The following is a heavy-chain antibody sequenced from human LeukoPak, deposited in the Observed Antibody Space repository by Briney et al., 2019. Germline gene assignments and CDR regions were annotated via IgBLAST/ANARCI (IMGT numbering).Heavy chain of an antibody. CDR3: ARELVLMGELFDFDC. D-gene: IGHD3-16*01. J-gene: IGHJ4*02. Sequence: PGGSLRLSCAASGFTFSSYWMSWVRQAPGKGLEWVANIKQDGSEKYYVVSVKGRFTISRDNAKNSLYLQMNSLRAEDTAVYYCARELVLMGELFDFDCWGQGTLVTVSS. CDR1: GFTFSSYW. V-gene: IGHV3-7*01. CDR2: IKQDGSEK.